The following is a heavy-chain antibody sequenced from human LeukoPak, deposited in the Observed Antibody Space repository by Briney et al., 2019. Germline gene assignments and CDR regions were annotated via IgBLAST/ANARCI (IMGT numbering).Heavy chain of an antibody. CDR1: GGTFSNYA. J-gene: IGHJ6*03. D-gene: IGHD3-10*01. Sequence: VKVSCKASGGTFSNYAISWVRPAPGQGLEWMGGLIPIFGSANYAQKFQGRVTITADKSTSTAYMELSSLRSEDTAVYYCARGRGLNYYYYYMDVWGKGTTVTVSS. CDR3: ARGRGLNYYYYYMDV. CDR2: LIPIFGSA. V-gene: IGHV1-69*13.